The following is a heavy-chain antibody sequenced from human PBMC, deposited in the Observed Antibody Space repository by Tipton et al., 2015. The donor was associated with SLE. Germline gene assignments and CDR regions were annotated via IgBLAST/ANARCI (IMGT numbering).Heavy chain of an antibody. D-gene: IGHD6-19*01. J-gene: IGHJ3*02. CDR3: AKDLSIGKFSSGWYNAFDI. V-gene: IGHV3-9*01. Sequence: SLRLSCAASGFTFDDYAMHWVRQAPGKGLEWVSGISWNSGSIGYADSVKGRFTISRDNAKNSLYLQMNSLRAEDTALYYCAKDLSIGKFSSGWYNAFDIWGQGTMVTVS. CDR2: ISWNSGSI. CDR1: GFTFDDYA.